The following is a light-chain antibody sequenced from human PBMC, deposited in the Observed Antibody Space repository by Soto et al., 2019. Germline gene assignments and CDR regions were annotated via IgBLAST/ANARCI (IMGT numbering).Light chain of an antibody. V-gene: IGKV1-27*01. CDR2: AAS. CDR1: QGISNN. J-gene: IGKJ3*01. CDR3: QKYNSAPYPT. Sequence: DIQMTQSPSSLSASVGDRVTITGRASQGISNNLAGYQQKPGKVPKLLIYAASTLQSGVPSRFSGSGSGTDFTLTISSLQPEDVATYYCQKYNSAPYPTFGPGTKVXIK.